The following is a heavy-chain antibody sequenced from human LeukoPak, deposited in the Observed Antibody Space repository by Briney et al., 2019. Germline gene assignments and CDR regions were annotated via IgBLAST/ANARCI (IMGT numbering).Heavy chain of an antibody. V-gene: IGHV4-59*10. CDR1: GGSFSGYY. D-gene: IGHD3-22*01. J-gene: IGHJ3*02. CDR3: ARGPYSYDSSGAFDI. CDR2: IFSSGST. Sequence: SETLSLTCAVYGGSFSGYYWSWIRQPAGKGLEWIGRIFSSGSTNYNPSLKSRVTISVDTSKNQFSLKLSSVTAADTAVYFCARGPYSYDSSGAFDIWGQGTMVTVSS.